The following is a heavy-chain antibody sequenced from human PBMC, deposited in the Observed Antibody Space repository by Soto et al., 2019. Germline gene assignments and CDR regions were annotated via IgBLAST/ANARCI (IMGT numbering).Heavy chain of an antibody. V-gene: IGHV3-33*01. CDR2: IWYDGSNK. CDR1: GFNFSSYG. D-gene: IGHD5-12*01. J-gene: IGHJ3*02. CDR3: ARGEVRWLHGDAFDI. Sequence: PGGSLRLSCAASGFNFSSYGMHWVRQAPGKGLEWVAVIWYDGSNKYYADSVKGRFTISRDNSKNTLYLQMNSLRAEYTAVYYCARGEVRWLHGDAFDIWGQGTMVPVSS.